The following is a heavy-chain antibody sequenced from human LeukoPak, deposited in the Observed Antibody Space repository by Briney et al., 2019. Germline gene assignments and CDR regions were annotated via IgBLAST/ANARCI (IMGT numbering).Heavy chain of an antibody. J-gene: IGHJ4*02. CDR1: GYSFTSCW. V-gene: IGHV5-51*01. CDR3: ARLGGPFYDSMDY. D-gene: IGHD3-22*01. CDR2: IYPGESDT. Sequence: GESLKISCKGSGYSFTSCWIGWVRQMPGKGLEWMGIIYPGESDTRYSPSFPGQVTISADKSISTAYLQWSSLKASDTAMYYCARLGGPFYDSMDYWGQGTLVTVSS.